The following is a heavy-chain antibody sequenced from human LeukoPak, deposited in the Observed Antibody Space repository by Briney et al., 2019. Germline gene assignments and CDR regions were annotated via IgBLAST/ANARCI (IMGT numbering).Heavy chain of an antibody. V-gene: IGHV1-24*01. CDR2: FDPEDGET. CDR3: ATAGRDGYNFVY. Sequence: ASVKVSCKASGYTFTSYDINWVRQAPGQGLEWMGGFDPEDGETIYAQKFQGRVTMTEDTSTDTAYMELSSLRSEDTAVYYCATAGRDGYNFVYWGQGTLVTVSS. J-gene: IGHJ4*02. CDR1: GYTFTSYD. D-gene: IGHD5-24*01.